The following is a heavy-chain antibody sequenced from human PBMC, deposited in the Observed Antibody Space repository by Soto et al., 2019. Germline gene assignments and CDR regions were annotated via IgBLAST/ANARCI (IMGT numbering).Heavy chain of an antibody. CDR3: ARRPGEADAFDI. J-gene: IGHJ3*02. Sequence: SETLSLTCTVSGGSIISSSYYWGWIRQPPGKGLEWIGSIYYSGSTYYNPSLKSRVTISVDTSKNQFSLKLSSVTAADTAVYYCARRPGEADAFDIWGQGTMVTVSS. CDR1: GGSIISSSYY. CDR2: IYYSGST. D-gene: IGHD2-21*01. V-gene: IGHV4-39*01.